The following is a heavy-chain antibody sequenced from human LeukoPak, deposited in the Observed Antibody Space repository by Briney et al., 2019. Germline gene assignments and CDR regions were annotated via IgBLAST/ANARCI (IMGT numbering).Heavy chain of an antibody. J-gene: IGHJ4*02. V-gene: IGHV4-34*01. D-gene: IGHD5-12*01. CDR2: INHSGST. CDR1: GGSFSGYY. Sequence: PSETLSLTCAVYGGSFSGYYWSWIRQPPGKGLEWIGEINHSGSTNYNPSLKSRVTISVDTSKNQFSLKLSSVTAADTAVYYCARGPADVDMVATKGADYWGQGTLVTVSS. CDR3: ARGPADVDMVATKGADY.